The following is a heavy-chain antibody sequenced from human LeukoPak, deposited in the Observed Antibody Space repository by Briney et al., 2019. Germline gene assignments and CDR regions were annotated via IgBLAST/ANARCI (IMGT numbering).Heavy chain of an antibody. CDR1: GFTVSSNY. V-gene: IGHV3-66*01. Sequence: GGSLRLSCAASGFTVSSNYMSWVRQAPGKGLEWVSVIYSGGSTYYADSVKGRFTISRDNSKNTLYLQMNSLRAEDTAVYYCARDTTIFGVVIINGYFDYWGQGTLVTVSS. D-gene: IGHD3-3*01. J-gene: IGHJ4*02. CDR2: IYSGGST. CDR3: ARDTTIFGVVIINGYFDY.